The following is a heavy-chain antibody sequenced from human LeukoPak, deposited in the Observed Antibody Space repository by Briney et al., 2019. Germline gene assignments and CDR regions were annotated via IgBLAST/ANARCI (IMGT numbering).Heavy chain of an antibody. V-gene: IGHV3-23*01. CDR1: GFRFSNFA. CDR3: AKGAYDYIEMGYFDD. J-gene: IGHJ4*02. D-gene: IGHD5-12*01. CDR2: ITGSSGDT. Sequence: GGSLRLSSAASGFRFSNFAMSWVRQAPGKGLEWVSLITGSSGDTLYADSVKGRFTISRDISKNRLYLQMNSLRAEDTALYYCAKGAYDYIEMGYFDDWGQGTLVTVSS.